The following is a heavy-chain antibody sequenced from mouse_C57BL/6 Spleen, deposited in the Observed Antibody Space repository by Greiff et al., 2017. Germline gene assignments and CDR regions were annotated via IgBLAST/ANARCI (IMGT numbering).Heavy chain of an antibody. V-gene: IGHV7-3*01. CDR2: IRNKANGYTT. D-gene: IGHD1-1*01. J-gene: IGHJ2*01. CDR1: GFTFTDYY. CDR3: ARYYGKGEYYFDY. Sequence: EVQVVESGGGLVQPGGSLSLSCAASGFTFTDYYMSWVRQPPGKALEWLGFIRNKANGYTTEYSASVKGRFTISRDNSQSILYLQMHALRAEDSATYYCARYYGKGEYYFDYWGQGATLTVSS.